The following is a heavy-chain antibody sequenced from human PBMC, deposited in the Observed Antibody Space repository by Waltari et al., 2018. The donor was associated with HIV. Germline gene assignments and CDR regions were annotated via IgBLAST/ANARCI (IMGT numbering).Heavy chain of an antibody. J-gene: IGHJ4*02. CDR2: IGKDGSEK. Sequence: LVESGGKLVKPGGSLSLSCAASGFSFSGDWMSWVRQAPGKGLEWVANIGKDGSEKHYVDSVKGRFTISRDNAKNSLYLQMNNLRAEDTAVYYCARGYGAHSWGQGTLVTVSS. CDR1: GFSFSGDW. D-gene: IGHD4-17*01. V-gene: IGHV3-7*01. CDR3: ARGYGAHS.